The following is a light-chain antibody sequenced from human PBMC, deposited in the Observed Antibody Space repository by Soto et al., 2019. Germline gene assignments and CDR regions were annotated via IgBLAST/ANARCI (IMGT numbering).Light chain of an antibody. V-gene: IGLV1-51*01. CDR2: DNN. CDR1: SSNIGNNY. Sequence: QSVLTQPPSVSAAPGQKVTISCYGSSSNIGNNYVSWYQQLPGTAPKLLIYDNNKRPSGIPDRFSGSKSGTSATLGITGLQTGDEADYYCGTCDSSMSAGFGGGTQLTVL. J-gene: IGLJ2*01. CDR3: GTCDSSMSAG.